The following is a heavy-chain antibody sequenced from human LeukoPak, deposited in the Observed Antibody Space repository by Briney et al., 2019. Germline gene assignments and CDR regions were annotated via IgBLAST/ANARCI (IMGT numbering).Heavy chain of an antibody. D-gene: IGHD3-22*01. V-gene: IGHV1-2*02. CDR1: GYTFTGYY. J-gene: IGHJ4*02. CDR3: ARGNYYDRSGYWAY. CDR2: INPNSGGT. Sequence: ASVKVSCKASGYTFTGYYMHWVRQAPGQGLEWMGWINPNSGGTNYAQKFQGRVTMTRDTSISTAYMELSRLRSDDTAVYYCARGNYYDRSGYWAYWGQGTLVTVSS.